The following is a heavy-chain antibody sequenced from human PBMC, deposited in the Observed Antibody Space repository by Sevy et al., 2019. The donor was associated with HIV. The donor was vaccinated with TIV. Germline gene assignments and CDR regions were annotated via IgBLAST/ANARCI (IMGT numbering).Heavy chain of an antibody. CDR3: TRGYCSGGSCYVLGY. D-gene: IGHD2-15*01. V-gene: IGHV3-15*01. CDR2: IKSKTDGGTT. Sequence: GGSLRLSCEASGFTFSNAWMSWVRQAPGKGLEWVGRIKSKTDGGTTDYDAPVKGRFTILRDDSKNTLYLQMNSLKTEDTAVYYCTRGYCSGGSCYVLGYWGQGTLVTVSS. CDR1: GFTFSNAW. J-gene: IGHJ4*02.